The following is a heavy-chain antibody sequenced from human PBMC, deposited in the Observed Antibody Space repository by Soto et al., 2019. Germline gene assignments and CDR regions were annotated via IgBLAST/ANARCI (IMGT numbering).Heavy chain of an antibody. D-gene: IGHD4-17*01. CDR2: IGTSSSYI. J-gene: IGHJ6*02. CDR3: ARDSVRDYLYYYYGMDV. CDR1: GFTFSSYT. Sequence: EVQLVESGGGLVKPGGSLRLSCAASGFTFSSYTMNWVRQAPGRGLEWDSSIGTSSSYIYYADSVKGRFTISRDNAKNSLFLQMNSLRADDTAVYYCARDSVRDYLYYYYGMDVWGQGTTVTVSS. V-gene: IGHV3-21*01.